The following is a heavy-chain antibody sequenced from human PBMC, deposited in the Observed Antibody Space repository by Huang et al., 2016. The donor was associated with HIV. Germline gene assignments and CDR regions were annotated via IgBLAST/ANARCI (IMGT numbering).Heavy chain of an antibody. D-gene: IGHD3-3*01. V-gene: IGHV3-30*03. CDR1: GFTFSAYG. J-gene: IGHJ4*02. CDR2: ISDDGTDK. Sequence: QVQLVESGGGVVQPGRSLRLSCAASGFTFSAYGIHWVRQAPGKGLEWVAVISDDGTDKYFADFVKGRFSISRDNSKNMLHLQMNSLEIEDTAIYYCARDFWSGYYMSPFDYWGQGTLVTVSS. CDR3: ARDFWSGYYMSPFDY.